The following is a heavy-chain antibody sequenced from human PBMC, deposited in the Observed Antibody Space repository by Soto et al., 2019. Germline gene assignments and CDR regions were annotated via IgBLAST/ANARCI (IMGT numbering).Heavy chain of an antibody. CDR1: GYTFTSYG. Sequence: ASVKVSCKASGYTFTSYGISWVRQAPGQGLEWMGWISAYNGNTNYAQKLQGRVTMTTDTSTSTAYMELRSLRSDDTAVYYCARGPYYYGSGSYSDYWGQGTLVTVSS. D-gene: IGHD3-10*01. J-gene: IGHJ4*02. V-gene: IGHV1-18*04. CDR3: ARGPYYYGSGSYSDY. CDR2: ISAYNGNT.